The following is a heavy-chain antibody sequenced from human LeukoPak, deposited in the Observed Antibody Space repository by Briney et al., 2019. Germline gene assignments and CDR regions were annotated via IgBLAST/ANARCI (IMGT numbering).Heavy chain of an antibody. D-gene: IGHD6-13*01. CDR2: ISPDGSTT. CDR1: GFTFSRYW. CDR3: ARDGRIAAAAH. V-gene: IGHV3-74*03. J-gene: IGHJ4*02. Sequence: GGSLRLSCAASGFTFSRYWMHWVRQAPGKGLMWVSRISPDGSTTLYADSVKGRFTISRDNAKNTLYLQMNSLRAEDTAVYYCARDGRIAAAAHWGQGTLVTVSS.